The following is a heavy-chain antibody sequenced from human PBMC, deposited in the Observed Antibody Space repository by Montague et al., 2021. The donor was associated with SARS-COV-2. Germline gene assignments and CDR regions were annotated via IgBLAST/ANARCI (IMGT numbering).Heavy chain of an antibody. D-gene: IGHD6-19*01. J-gene: IGHJ6*02. Sequence: SLRLSCAASGFTFSSYWMSWVRQAPGKGLEWVANIKQDGSEKYYVDSVKGRFTISRDNAKNSMYLQMNSLSAEDTAVYYCARDSLAVAGPDGGDYYYGMDVWGQGTTVTVAS. V-gene: IGHV3-7*01. CDR3: ARDSLAVAGPDGGDYYYGMDV. CDR2: IKQDGSEK. CDR1: GFTFSSYW.